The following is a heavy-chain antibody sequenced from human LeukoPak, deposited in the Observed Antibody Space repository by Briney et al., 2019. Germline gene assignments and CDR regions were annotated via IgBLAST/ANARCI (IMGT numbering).Heavy chain of an antibody. V-gene: IGHV4-30-2*01. CDR2: IYHSGST. CDR1: GGSISSGGYY. J-gene: IGHJ6*02. D-gene: IGHD6-13*01. CDR3: AKDYLWDSSSWYSTGAQYFYYYYGMDV. Sequence: SQTLSLTCTVSGGSISSGGYYWSWIRQPPGKGLEWIGYIYHSGSTYYNPSLKSRVTISVDRSKNQFSLKLSSVTAADTAVYYCAKDYLWDSSSWYSTGAQYFYYYYGMDVWGQGTTVTVSS.